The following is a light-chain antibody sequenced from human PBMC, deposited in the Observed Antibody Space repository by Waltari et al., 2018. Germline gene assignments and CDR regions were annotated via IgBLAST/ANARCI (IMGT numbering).Light chain of an antibody. CDR3: MIWHSSAWV. CDR1: TAIHVGTSR. CDR2: YKSDSDN. V-gene: IGLV5-45*02. J-gene: IGLJ3*02. Sequence: QAVLTQPSSLSASPGSSASLPCTLHTAIHVGTSRISWYPQKPGSPPQYLLRYKSDSDNQQGSGVPSRFSGSTDASANAGILLISGLQSEDEADYYCMIWHSSAWVFGGGTKLTVL.